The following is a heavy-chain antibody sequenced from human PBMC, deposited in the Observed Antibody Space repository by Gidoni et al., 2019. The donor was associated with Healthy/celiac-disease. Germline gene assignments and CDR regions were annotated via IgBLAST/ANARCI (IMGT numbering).Heavy chain of an antibody. CDR2: IYPSGST. V-gene: IGHV4-4*02. J-gene: IGHJ3*02. CDR3: ARDRRWGSYYRNAFDI. Sequence: QVQLQEAGPGLVKPSGTLSLTCAVSGGSVSRSNWWSWVPQPPGKGLEWSGEIYPSGSTNHNPSLKSRVTLSVDKSKNQFSLKLSSVTAADTAVYYCARDRRWGSYYRNAFDIWGQGTMVTVSS. CDR1: GGSVSRSNW. D-gene: IGHD1-26*01.